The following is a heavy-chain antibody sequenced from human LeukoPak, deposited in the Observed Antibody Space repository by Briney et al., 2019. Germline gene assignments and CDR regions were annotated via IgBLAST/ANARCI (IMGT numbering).Heavy chain of an antibody. D-gene: IGHD2-15*01. CDR1: GGTFSSYA. Sequence: SVKVSCKASGGTFSSYAISWVRQAPGQGLEWMGGIIPIFGTANYAQKFQGRVTITTDESTSTAYMELSSLRSEDTAVYYCASGSGERGPIDYWGQGTLVTVSS. J-gene: IGHJ4*02. V-gene: IGHV1-69*05. CDR3: ASGSGERGPIDY. CDR2: IIPIFGTA.